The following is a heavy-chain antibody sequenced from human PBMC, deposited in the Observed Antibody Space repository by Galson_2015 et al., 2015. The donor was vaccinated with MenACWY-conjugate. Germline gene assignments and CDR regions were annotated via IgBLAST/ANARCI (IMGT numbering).Heavy chain of an antibody. CDR2: VNSAGSGP. Sequence: PLRLSCAASGFSFSSYWMHWGRHAPGTGLVWVSRVNSAGSGPGYAVSVKGRFTISSDIAKNMLFLQMNSPKVEDTAVYYCARSYVPGSDRKNYYMDVWGRGTTVTVSS. V-gene: IGHV3-74*01. CDR1: GFSFSSYW. D-gene: IGHD3-16*01. CDR3: ARSYVPGSDRKNYYMDV. J-gene: IGHJ6*03.